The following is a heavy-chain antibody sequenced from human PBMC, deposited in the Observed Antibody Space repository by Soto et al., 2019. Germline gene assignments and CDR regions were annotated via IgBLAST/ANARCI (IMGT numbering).Heavy chain of an antibody. CDR3: ARHGSLTLSSGYRREEGWFDP. CDR2: IYYSGST. Sequence: QVQLQESGPGLVKPSETLSLTCTVSGGSISSYYWSWIRQPPGKGLEWIGYIYYSGSTNYNPSLKSRVTISVDTSKNQFSLKLSSVTAADTAVYYCARHGSLTLSSGYRREEGWFDPWGQGTLVTVSS. D-gene: IGHD6-13*01. J-gene: IGHJ5*02. CDR1: GGSISSYY. V-gene: IGHV4-59*08.